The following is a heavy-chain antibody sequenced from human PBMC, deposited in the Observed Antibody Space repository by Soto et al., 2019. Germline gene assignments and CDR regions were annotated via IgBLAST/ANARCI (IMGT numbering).Heavy chain of an antibody. CDR3: AKDDTNDDYVWGSYRYFYDYYGMDV. Sequence: EVQLLESGGGLVQPGGSLRLSCAASGFTFSSYAMSWVRQAPGKGLEWVSAISGSGGSTYYADPVKGRFTISRDNSKNTLYLQMNSLRAEDTAVYYCAKDDTNDDYVWGSYRYFYDYYGMDVWGQGTTVTVSS. J-gene: IGHJ6*02. CDR2: ISGSGGST. D-gene: IGHD3-16*02. CDR1: GFTFSSYA. V-gene: IGHV3-23*01.